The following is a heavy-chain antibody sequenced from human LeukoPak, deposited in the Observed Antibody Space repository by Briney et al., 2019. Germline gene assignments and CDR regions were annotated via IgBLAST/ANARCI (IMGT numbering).Heavy chain of an antibody. CDR2: IIPIFGTA. V-gene: IGHV1-69*05. J-gene: IGHJ6*03. CDR1: GGTFSSYA. CDR3: ARGDDFWSGYPNYYYYYMDV. Sequence: ASVKVSCKASGGTFSSYAISWVRQAPGQGFEWMGGIIPIFGTANYAQKFQGRVTITTDESTSTAYMELSSLRSEDTAVYYCARGDDFWSGYPNYYYYYMDVWGKGTTVTVSS. D-gene: IGHD3-3*01.